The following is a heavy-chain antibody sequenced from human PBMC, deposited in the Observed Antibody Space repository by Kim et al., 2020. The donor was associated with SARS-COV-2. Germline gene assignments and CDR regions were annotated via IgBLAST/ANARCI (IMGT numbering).Heavy chain of an antibody. CDR3: ARDVVHCSGGSCYGSFRYFDL. J-gene: IGHJ2*01. CDR2: ISYDGSNK. V-gene: IGHV3-30*04. Sequence: GGSLRLSCAASGFTFSSYAMHWVRQAPGKGLEWVAVISYDGSNKYYADSVKGRFTISRDNSKNTLYLQMNSLRAEDTAVYYCARDVVHCSGGSCYGSFRYFDLWGRGTLVTVSS. D-gene: IGHD2-15*01. CDR1: GFTFSSYA.